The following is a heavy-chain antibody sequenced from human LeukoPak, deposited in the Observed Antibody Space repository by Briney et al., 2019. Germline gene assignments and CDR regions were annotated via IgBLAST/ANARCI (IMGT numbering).Heavy chain of an antibody. CDR1: GYTFTSYG. Sequence: GASVKVSCKASGYTFTSYGISWVRQAPGQGLEWMGWISAYNGNTNYAQKLQGRVTMTTDTSTSTAYMELRSLRSDDTAVYYCARAQAMIVPRGYYYMDVWGKGTTVTVSS. CDR3: ARAQAMIVPRGYYYMDV. J-gene: IGHJ6*03. D-gene: IGHD3-22*01. CDR2: ISAYNGNT. V-gene: IGHV1-18*01.